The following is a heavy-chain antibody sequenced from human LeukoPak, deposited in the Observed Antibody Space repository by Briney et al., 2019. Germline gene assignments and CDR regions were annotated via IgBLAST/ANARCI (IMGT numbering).Heavy chain of an antibody. V-gene: IGHV3-48*01. D-gene: IGHD2-15*01. CDR2: ISSSSSTI. CDR1: GFTFSSYS. CDR3: ARDLCSGGSCYGAFDI. J-gene: IGHJ3*02. Sequence: GGSLRLSCAASGFTFSSYSMNWVRQAPGKGLEWVSYISSSSSTIYYADSVKGRFTISKDNAKNSLYLQMNSLRAEDTAVYYCARDLCSGGSCYGAFDIWGQGTMVTVSS.